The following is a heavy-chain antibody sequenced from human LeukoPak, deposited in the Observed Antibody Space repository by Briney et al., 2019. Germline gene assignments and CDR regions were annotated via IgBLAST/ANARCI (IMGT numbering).Heavy chain of an antibody. CDR1: GGSISSGGYY. J-gene: IGHJ4*02. D-gene: IGHD3-16*01. Sequence: PSQTLSPTCTVSGGSISSGGYYWSWIRQPPGKGLEWIGYIYHSGSTYYNPSLKSRVTISADTSKNQFSLKLNSLTTADTAVYYCTRGAGWLIDYWGQGILVTVSS. V-gene: IGHV4-30-2*01. CDR2: IYHSGST. CDR3: TRGAGWLIDY.